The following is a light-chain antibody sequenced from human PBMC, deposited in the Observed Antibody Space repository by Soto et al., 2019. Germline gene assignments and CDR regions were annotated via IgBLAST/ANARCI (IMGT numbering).Light chain of an antibody. CDR3: QQYNSYSWT. J-gene: IGKJ1*01. CDR1: QSISSW. V-gene: IGKV1-5*03. Sequence: DIQMTQTPSTQYASVGDRVTITCRASQSISSWLAWYQQKPGKAPKLLIYKASSLESGVPSRFSGSGSGTEFTLTISSLQPDDFATYYCQQYNSYSWTFGQGTKVDIK. CDR2: KAS.